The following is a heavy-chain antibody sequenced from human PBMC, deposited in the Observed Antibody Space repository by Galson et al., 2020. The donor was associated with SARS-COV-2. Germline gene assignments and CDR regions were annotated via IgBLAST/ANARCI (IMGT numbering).Heavy chain of an antibody. V-gene: IGHV4-39*01. CDR3: ARRKYYNYYMDV. J-gene: IGHJ6*03. Sequence: SETLSLTCTVSGGSISTSSDYWGWIRQPPGKGLEWIGTISYTGSTYYNPSLKSRVFISVDTSKNQFSLTLRSVTAADTGGYYCARRKYYNYYMDVWGKGTTVTISS. CDR2: ISYTGST. CDR1: GGSISTSSDY.